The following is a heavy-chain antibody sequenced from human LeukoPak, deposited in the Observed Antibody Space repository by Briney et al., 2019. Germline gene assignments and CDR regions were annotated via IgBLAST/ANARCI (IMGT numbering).Heavy chain of an antibody. J-gene: IGHJ4*02. Sequence: SETLSLTCAVSGYSISSGYHWAWTRQPPGKGLEWIGSMSHSGSTYYNPSLKSRVTFSVDTSKNQFSVKPRSVSAADTAVYYCARHNVYDSSGDGRYYFDQWGQGTLVTVSS. CDR3: ARHNVYDSSGDGRYYFDQ. CDR2: MSHSGST. V-gene: IGHV4-38-2*01. D-gene: IGHD3-22*01. CDR1: GYSISSGYH.